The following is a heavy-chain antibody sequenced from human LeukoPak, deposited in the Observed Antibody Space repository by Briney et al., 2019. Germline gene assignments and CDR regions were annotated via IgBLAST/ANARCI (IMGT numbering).Heavy chain of an antibody. CDR2: IYHSGST. J-gene: IGHJ4*02. V-gene: IGHV4-61*01. CDR1: GGSVSSGSYY. CDR3: ARWLDY. Sequence: KSSETLSLTCTVSGGSVSSGSYYWSWIRQPPGKGLEWIGYIYHSGSTNYNPSLKSRVTISVDTSKNQFSLKLSSVTAADTAVYYCARWLDYWGQGTLVTVSS.